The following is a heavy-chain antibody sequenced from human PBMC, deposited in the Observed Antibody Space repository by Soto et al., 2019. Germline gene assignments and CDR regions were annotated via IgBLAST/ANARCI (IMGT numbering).Heavy chain of an antibody. CDR2: VTDSGSSA. CDR1: GFTFSDYY. CDR3: APDRGGYGYFDY. D-gene: IGHD1-26*01. Sequence: QVRLVEYGGGLVRPGGSLRLSCAASGFTFSDYYMTWIRRAPGMGLEWLSHVTDSGSSAYYTDSVKGRFTISRDNARNSLFLQMNTLKAADSGVYYCAPDRGGYGYFDYWGQGILVTVSS. J-gene: IGHJ4*02. V-gene: IGHV3-11*01.